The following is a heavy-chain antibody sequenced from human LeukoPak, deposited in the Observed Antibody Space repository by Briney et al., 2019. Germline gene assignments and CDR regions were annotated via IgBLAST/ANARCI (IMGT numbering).Heavy chain of an antibody. V-gene: IGHV1-58*02. CDR3: ATILTGYYFPDY. CDR1: GFTFTSSA. Sequence: ASVTVSCKASGFTFTSSAMQWVRQARGQRLEWIGWIVVGSGNTNYAQKFQERVTITRDMSTSTAYMELSSLRSEDTAVYYCATILTGYYFPDYWGQGTLVTVSS. CDR2: IVVGSGNT. D-gene: IGHD3-9*01. J-gene: IGHJ4*02.